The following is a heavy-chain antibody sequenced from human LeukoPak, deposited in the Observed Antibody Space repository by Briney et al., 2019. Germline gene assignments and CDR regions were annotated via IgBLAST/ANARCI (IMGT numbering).Heavy chain of an antibody. CDR1: GGSISTSNSY. D-gene: IGHD5-18*01. V-gene: IGHV4-39*01. Sequence: SETLPLTCTVSGGSISTSNSYWGWIRQPPGKGLEWIGSLYYSGSTYYNPSLKSRVTISVDTSKNQFSLKLNSVTAADTAVYYCATRGDTAMVTYYFDYWGQGTLVSVSS. CDR3: ATRGDTAMVTYYFDY. J-gene: IGHJ4*02. CDR2: LYYSGST.